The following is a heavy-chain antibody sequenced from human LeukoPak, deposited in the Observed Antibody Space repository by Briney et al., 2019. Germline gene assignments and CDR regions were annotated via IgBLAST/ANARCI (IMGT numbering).Heavy chain of an antibody. CDR3: AMGCSSTSWRGYYYYGMDV. CDR2: IYSGGST. Sequence: GGSLRLSCAASGFTVSSNYTSWVRQAPGKGLEWVSVIYSGGSTYYADSVKGRFTISRDNSKNTLYLQMNSLRAEDTAVYYCAMGCSSTSWRGYYYYGMDVWGQGTTVTVSS. CDR1: GFTVSSNY. D-gene: IGHD2-2*01. J-gene: IGHJ6*02. V-gene: IGHV3-53*01.